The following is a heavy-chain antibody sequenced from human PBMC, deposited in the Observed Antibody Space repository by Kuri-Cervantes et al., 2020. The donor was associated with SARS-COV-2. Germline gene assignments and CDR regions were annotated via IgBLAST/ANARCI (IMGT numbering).Heavy chain of an antibody. J-gene: IGHJ3*02. CDR3: ELSGSYYEGDAFDI. CDR1: GYTFTSYD. V-gene: IGHV1-8*02. CDR2: MNPNSGNT. Sequence: ASVKVSCKASGYTFTSYDINWVRQATGQGLEWMGWMNPNSGNTGYAQKFQGRVTMTRNTSISTAYMELSSLRSDDTAVYYCELSGSYYEGDAFDIWGQGTMVTVSS. D-gene: IGHD1-26*01.